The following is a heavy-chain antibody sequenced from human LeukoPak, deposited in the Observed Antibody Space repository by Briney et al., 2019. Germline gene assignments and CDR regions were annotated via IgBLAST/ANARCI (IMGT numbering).Heavy chain of an antibody. CDR2: IYYSGST. J-gene: IGHJ2*01. D-gene: IGHD2-2*03. Sequence: SETLSLTCTVSGDSISSYYWSWIRQPPGKGLECIGYIYYSGSTNYNPSLKSRVTISVDTSKNQFSLKLSSVTAADTAVYYCARVDIVVVPAAQPWYIDLWGRGTLVTVSS. CDR1: GDSISSYY. CDR3: ARVDIVVVPAAQPWYIDL. V-gene: IGHV4-59*01.